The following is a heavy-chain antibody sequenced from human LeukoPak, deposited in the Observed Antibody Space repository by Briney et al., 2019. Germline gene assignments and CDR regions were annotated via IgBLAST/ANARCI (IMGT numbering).Heavy chain of an antibody. Sequence: KTGGSLRLSCAASGFTFSTYNMNWVRQPPGKGLEWVSSISSNSYYTHYADSVKGRFTISRDNAKNSLYLQMNSLRAEDTAVYYCARAFYYDIIGGEGMDVWGQGTTVTVSS. CDR1: GFTFSTYN. J-gene: IGHJ6*02. CDR3: ARAFYYDIIGGEGMDV. D-gene: IGHD3-22*01. V-gene: IGHV3-21*01. CDR2: ISSNSYYT.